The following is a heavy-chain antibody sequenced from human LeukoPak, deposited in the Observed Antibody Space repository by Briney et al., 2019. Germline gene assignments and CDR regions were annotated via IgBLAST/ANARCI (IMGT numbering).Heavy chain of an antibody. Sequence: GGSLRLSCAASGFTFSSYSMNWVRQAPGKGLEWVSSISSSSSYIYYADSVMGRFTISRDNAKNSLYLQMNSLRAEDTAVYYCARVYSGYDSYFDYWGQGTLVTVSS. D-gene: IGHD5-12*01. CDR1: GFTFSSYS. CDR3: ARVYSGYDSYFDY. CDR2: ISSSSSYI. J-gene: IGHJ4*02. V-gene: IGHV3-21*01.